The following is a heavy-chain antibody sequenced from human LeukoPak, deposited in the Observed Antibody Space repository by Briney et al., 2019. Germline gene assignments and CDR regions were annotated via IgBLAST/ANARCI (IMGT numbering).Heavy chain of an antibody. CDR1: GYTFTSYY. J-gene: IGHJ3*02. CDR3: AKARGYSYGLLPLFAFDI. CDR2: INPSGGST. V-gene: IGHV1-46*01. D-gene: IGHD5-18*01. Sequence: ASVKVSCKASGYTFTSYYMHWVRQAPGQGLEWMGIINPSGGSTSYAQKFQGRVTMTRDTSTSTVYMELSSLRSEDTAVYYCAKARGYSYGLLPLFAFDIWGQGTMVTVSS.